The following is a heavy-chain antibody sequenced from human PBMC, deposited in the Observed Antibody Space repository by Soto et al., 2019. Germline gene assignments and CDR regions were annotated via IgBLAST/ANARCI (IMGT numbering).Heavy chain of an antibody. CDR3: AKDAVYNDGLWLMDH. V-gene: IGHV3-23*05. CDR1: GFSFRNYA. CDR2: IYGSGRGI. D-gene: IGHD2-21*01. J-gene: IGHJ4*02. Sequence: GGSLRLSCAASGFSFRNYAMMWVRQAPGKGLECVSGIYGSGRGIEYADSVKGRFTISRDNSKNTVYLQMTDLRADDTAVYYCAKDAVYNDGLWLMDHWGQGTQVTVSS.